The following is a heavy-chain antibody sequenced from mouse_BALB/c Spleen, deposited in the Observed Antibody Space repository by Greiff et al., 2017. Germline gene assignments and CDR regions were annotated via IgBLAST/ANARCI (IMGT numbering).Heavy chain of an antibody. CDR3: ARLGLLRFFAY. D-gene: IGHD1-1*01. CDR2: INPSTGYT. J-gene: IGHJ3*01. V-gene: IGHV1-7*01. CDR1: GYTFTSYW. Sequence: VQLQQSGAELAKPGASVKMSCKASGYTFTSYWMHWVKQRPGQGLEWIGYINPSTGYTVYNQKFKDKATLTADKSSSTAYMQLSSLTSEDSAVYYCARLGLLRFFAYWGQGTLVTVSA.